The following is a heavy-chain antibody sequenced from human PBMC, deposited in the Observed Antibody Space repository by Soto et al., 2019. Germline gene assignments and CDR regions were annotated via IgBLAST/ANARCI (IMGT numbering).Heavy chain of an antibody. J-gene: IGHJ1*01. CDR1: GFTFSSYG. V-gene: IGHV3-33*01. CDR3: ARGSSGSYYEYFQH. Sequence: GGSLRLSCAASGFTFSSYGMHWVRQAPGKGLEWVAVIWYDGSNKYYADSVKGRFTISRDNSKNTLYLQMNSLRAEDTAVYYCARGSSGSYYEYFQHWGQGTLVTVSS. CDR2: IWYDGSNK. D-gene: IGHD1-26*01.